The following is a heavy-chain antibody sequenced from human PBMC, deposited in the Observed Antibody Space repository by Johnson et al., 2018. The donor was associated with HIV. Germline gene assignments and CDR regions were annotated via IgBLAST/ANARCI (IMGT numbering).Heavy chain of an antibody. CDR1: GFTVSCHY. J-gene: IGHJ3*02. Sequence: VQLVESGGGLVKSGGSLRPSCAGSGFTVSCHYMKWVRQAPGKGLEWVSFLYTGGCTWYADSVKGRFSFCRDNSKTSLYLQMNSLRAGDTAVYYCARMMYSRGAFDICGQGTMVTVSS. CDR2: LYTGGCT. V-gene: IGHV3-66*01. CDR3: ARMMYSRGAFDI. D-gene: IGHD6-13*01.